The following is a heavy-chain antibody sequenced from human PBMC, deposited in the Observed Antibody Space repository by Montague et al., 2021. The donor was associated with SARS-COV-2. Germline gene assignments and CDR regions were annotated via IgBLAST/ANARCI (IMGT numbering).Heavy chain of an antibody. J-gene: IGHJ6*02. V-gene: IGHV4-39*07. D-gene: IGHD3-22*01. CDR2: MYYGGNT. Sequence: SETLSLTCTVSIGSSSYYWYWIRQHPGKGLEWFGSMYYGGNTNYNQSLQSRVTIIVVTSKNQLFLTLLSVTAAAAAVYYCSRGRWEPVLGVIDYYYGVDVWGQGTTVTVSS. CDR1: IGSSSYY. CDR3: SRGRWEPVLGVIDYYYGVDV.